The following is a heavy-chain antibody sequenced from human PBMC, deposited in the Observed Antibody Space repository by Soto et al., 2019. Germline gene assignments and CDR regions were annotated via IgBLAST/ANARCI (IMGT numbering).Heavy chain of an antibody. CDR3: ARVGSSGWSPDY. V-gene: IGHV4-59*11. CDR1: GGSISGHY. J-gene: IGHJ4*02. CDR2: IFYSGST. Sequence: SETLSLTCTVSGGSISGHYWIWIRQPPGEGMEWIGYIFYSGSTTYNNKPSLKSRVSISVDTSKNQFYLRLSSVTAADTAVYYCARVGSSGWSPDYWGQGTLVTVSS. D-gene: IGHD6-19*01.